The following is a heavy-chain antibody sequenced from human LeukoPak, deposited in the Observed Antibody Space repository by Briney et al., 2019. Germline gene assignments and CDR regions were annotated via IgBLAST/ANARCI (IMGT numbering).Heavy chain of an antibody. CDR2: INNDGSSK. J-gene: IGHJ5*02. CDR3: ARESGNYGDENWFDP. CDR1: GFSFRSYW. V-gene: IGHV3-74*01. Sequence: GGSLRLYCAASGFSFRSYWMHWVRQPPGKGLVWFSRINNDGSSKRYAVSVKGRFTIARDNAKNTVYLQMNSLRAEDTAMYYCARESGNYGDENWFDPWGQGTLVTVSS. D-gene: IGHD4-17*01.